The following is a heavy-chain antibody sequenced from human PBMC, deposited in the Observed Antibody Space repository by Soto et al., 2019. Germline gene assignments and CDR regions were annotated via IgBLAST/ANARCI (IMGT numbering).Heavy chain of an antibody. J-gene: IGHJ5*01. CDR2: IYHSGST. Sequence: SETLSLTCAVSGGSISSGGYSWSWLRQPPGKGLEWIGYIYHSGSTYYNPSLKSRVTISVDRSKNQFSLKLSSVTAADTAVYYCARVWSGSSWLDSWGKGTLVTVSS. CDR1: GGSISSGGYS. D-gene: IGHD1-26*01. CDR3: ARVWSGSSWLDS. V-gene: IGHV4-30-2*01.